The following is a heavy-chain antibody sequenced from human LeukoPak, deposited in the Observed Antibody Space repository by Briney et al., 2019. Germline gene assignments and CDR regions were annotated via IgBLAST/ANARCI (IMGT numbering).Heavy chain of an antibody. J-gene: IGHJ6*02. CDR3: ARGGGLDA. V-gene: IGHV3-7*03. CDR1: GFSFSGYW. D-gene: IGHD3-16*01. Sequence: GGSLRLSCTASGFSFSGYWMTWVRQTPGKGLEWVANINQDGSKKSYVDSVRGRFTISRDNAKNSLYLQMSNLRAEDTAVYFCARGGGLDAWGQGATVTVSS. CDR2: INQDGSKK.